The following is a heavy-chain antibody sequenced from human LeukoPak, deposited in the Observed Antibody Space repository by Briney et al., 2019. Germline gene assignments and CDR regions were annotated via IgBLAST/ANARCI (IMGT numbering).Heavy chain of an antibody. CDR1: GWSFSGYY. V-gene: IGHV4-34*01. J-gene: IGHJ4*02. D-gene: IGHD1-14*01. Sequence: SETVSLTCDVYGWSFSGYYWSWIRQAPGKGLEWIGEINQSGITNYDPSLKSRVTISRDTSKNQFSLHLNSVTTADTAVYYCARGREPGRPHLGYWAQGTLVTVSS. CDR2: INQSGIT. CDR3: ARGREPGRPHLGY.